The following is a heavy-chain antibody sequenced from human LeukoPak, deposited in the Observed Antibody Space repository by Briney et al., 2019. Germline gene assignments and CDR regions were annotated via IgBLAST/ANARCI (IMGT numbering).Heavy chain of an antibody. J-gene: IGHJ4*02. V-gene: IGHV3-74*03. D-gene: IGHD3-10*01. CDR3: ARDKKSGESSEIDY. CDR2: INRDGSTT. CDR1: GFTFSNYW. Sequence: GGSLRLSCAASGFTFSNYWVRWVRQAPGKGLLGVSRINRDGSTTKYADSVKGRFTVSRDNAKNTLNLQMNSLRAEDTAVYYCARDKKSGESSEIDYWGQGTLVTVSS.